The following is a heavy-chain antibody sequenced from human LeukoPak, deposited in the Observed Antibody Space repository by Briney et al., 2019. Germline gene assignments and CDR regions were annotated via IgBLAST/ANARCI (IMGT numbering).Heavy chain of an antibody. D-gene: IGHD5-12*01. CDR3: AKDPRGYSGYDFPLVPFDY. J-gene: IGHJ4*02. CDR2: ISSSGSTI. CDR1: GFTFSDYY. V-gene: IGHV3-11*01. Sequence: GGSLRLSCAASGFTFSDYYMSWIRQVPGKGLEWVSYISSSGSTIYYADSVKGRFTISRDNSKNTLYLQMNSLRAEDTAVYYCAKDPRGYSGYDFPLVPFDYWGQGTLITVSS.